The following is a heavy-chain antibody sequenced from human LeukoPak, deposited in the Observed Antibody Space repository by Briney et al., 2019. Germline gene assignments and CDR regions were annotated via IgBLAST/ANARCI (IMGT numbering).Heavy chain of an antibody. CDR1: GYTFTRYY. D-gene: IGHD6-6*01. Sequence: ASVKVSCKASGYTFTRYYMHWVRQAPGQGLEWMGIINPSGGSTNYAQKFEGRVTMTRDTSTSTVYMELSSLRSKDTAVYYCARDRYSSSYENYYFEYWGQGTLVTVSS. CDR3: ARDRYSSSYENYYFEY. CDR2: INPSGGST. V-gene: IGHV1-46*01. J-gene: IGHJ4*02.